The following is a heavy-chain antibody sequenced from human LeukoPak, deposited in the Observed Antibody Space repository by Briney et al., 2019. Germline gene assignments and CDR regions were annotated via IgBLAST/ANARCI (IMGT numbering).Heavy chain of an antibody. Sequence: PSETLSLTCTVSGGSISSSSYYWGWIRQPPGKGLEWIGSIYYSGSTYYNPSHKSRVTISVDTSKKQFSLKLSSVTAADTAVYYCARHDYGGVNWFDPWGQASLVTVSS. D-gene: IGHD4-23*01. CDR3: ARHDYGGVNWFDP. CDR2: IYYSGST. CDR1: GGSISSSSYY. V-gene: IGHV4-39*01. J-gene: IGHJ5*02.